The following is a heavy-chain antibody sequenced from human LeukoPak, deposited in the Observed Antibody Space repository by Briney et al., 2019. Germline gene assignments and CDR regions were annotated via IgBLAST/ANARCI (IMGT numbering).Heavy chain of an antibody. D-gene: IGHD3-10*01. CDR2: INHSGST. CDR3: ASNSFDYYGSGSYSVDY. J-gene: IGHJ4*02. CDR1: GGSFSGYY. Sequence: SETLSLTCVVYGGSFSGYYWSWIRQPPGKGLEWIGEINHSGSTNYNPSLKSRVTISVDTSKNQFSLKLSSVTAADTAVYYCASNSFDYYGSGSYSVDYWGQGTLVTVSS. V-gene: IGHV4-34*01.